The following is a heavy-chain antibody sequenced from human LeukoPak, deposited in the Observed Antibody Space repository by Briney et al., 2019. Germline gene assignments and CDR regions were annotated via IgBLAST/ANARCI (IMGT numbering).Heavy chain of an antibody. D-gene: IGHD2-2*01. CDR2: IYHSGST. V-gene: IGHV4-39*07. J-gene: IGHJ5*02. Sequence: PSGTLSLTCTVSGGSISSTNYYWGWIRQPPGKGLEWIGSIYHSGSTYYNPSLKSRVTISVDTSKNQFSLKLSSVTAADTAVYYCARDIMVVPAAVFDPWGQGTLVTVSS. CDR1: GGSISSTNYY. CDR3: ARDIMVVPAAVFDP.